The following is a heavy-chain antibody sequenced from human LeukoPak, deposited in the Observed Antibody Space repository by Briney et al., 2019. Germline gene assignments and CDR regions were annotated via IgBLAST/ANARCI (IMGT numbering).Heavy chain of an antibody. J-gene: IGHJ4*02. CDR2: IYHDGTT. CDR1: GGSISSAGYY. D-gene: IGHD6-13*01. V-gene: IGHV4-30-2*01. CDR3: AREGSSSWYGGDY. Sequence: SVTLSLTCTVSGGSISSAGYYWTWIRQPPGTGLEWIGYIYHDGTTYYNPSLKSRVTISVDRSKNQFSLRLTSVPAADTAVYYCAREGSSSWYGGDYWGQGTLVTVSS.